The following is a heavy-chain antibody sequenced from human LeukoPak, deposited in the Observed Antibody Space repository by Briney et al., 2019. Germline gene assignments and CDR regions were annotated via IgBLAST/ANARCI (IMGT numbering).Heavy chain of an antibody. V-gene: IGHV3-48*01. CDR1: GFTFSRHP. D-gene: IGHD1-1*01. CDR2: ISPGTI. Sequence: HPGGSLRLSCAASGFTFSRHPMNWVRQAPGKGLEWVSYISPGTIYYADSVKGRFTISRDNAKNSLYLQMNSLRAEDTAVYYCARDPLGTRPGFDYWGQGTLVTVSS. J-gene: IGHJ4*02. CDR3: ARDPLGTRPGFDY.